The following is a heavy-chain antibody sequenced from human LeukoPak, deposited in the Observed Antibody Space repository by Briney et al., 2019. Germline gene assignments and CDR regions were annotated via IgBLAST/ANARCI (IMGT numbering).Heavy chain of an antibody. CDR1: GFIFSTYG. J-gene: IGHJ3*02. D-gene: IGHD4-11*01. V-gene: IGHV3-30*02. Sequence: TGGSLRLSCAASGFIFSTYGMHWVRQAPCKGLEWVAFIRFDGINKNYADSVKGRFTISRDNSKNTLYLNMNSLRAEDTGVYYCAKEGTTVTTVAFDIWGQGTMVTVSA. CDR3: AKEGTTVTTVAFDI. CDR2: IRFDGINK.